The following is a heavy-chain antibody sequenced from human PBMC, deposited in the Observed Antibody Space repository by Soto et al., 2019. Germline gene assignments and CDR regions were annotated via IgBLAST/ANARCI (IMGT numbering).Heavy chain of an antibody. CDR3: ARLGWHGYKSSYYFDY. CDR1: GGTFSSYA. CDR2: IITIFGTA. D-gene: IGHD5-12*01. V-gene: IGHV1-69*01. Sequence: QVQLVQSGAEVKKPGSSVKVSCKASGGTFSSYAISWVRQAPGQGLEWMGGIITIFGTANYAQKFQGRVTSTADESKSQAYMELGRLRSEDTAVYYCARLGWHGYKSSYYFDYWGQGTLVTVSS. J-gene: IGHJ4*02.